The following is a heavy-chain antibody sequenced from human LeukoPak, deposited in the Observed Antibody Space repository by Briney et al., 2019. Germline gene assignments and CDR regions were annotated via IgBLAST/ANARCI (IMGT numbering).Heavy chain of an antibody. CDR1: EFTFSSCG. CDR2: ISSGGDYT. J-gene: IGHJ4*02. Sequence: GGSLTLSCAASEFTFSSCGMSWVRQAPGKGLEWVSSISSGGDYTYYADSVKDQFTISRDNSKNTLYLQMNSLRAEDTAVYYCAKDSNRRGSSYFDYWGQGTLVTVSS. V-gene: IGHV3-23*01. D-gene: IGHD1-14*01. CDR3: AKDSNRRGSSYFDY.